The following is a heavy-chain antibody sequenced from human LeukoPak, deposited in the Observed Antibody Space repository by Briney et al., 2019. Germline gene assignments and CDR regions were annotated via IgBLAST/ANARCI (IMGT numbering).Heavy chain of an antibody. J-gene: IGHJ3*02. CDR3: ARVLTWNDVSVDAFDI. Sequence: GGSLRLSCAASGFTFSSYWMSWVRQAPGKGLEWVANIKQDGSEKYYVDSVKGRFTISRDNAKNSLYLQMDSLRAEDTAVYYCARVLTWNDVSVDAFDIWGQGTMVTVSS. CDR1: GFTFSSYW. CDR2: IKQDGSEK. V-gene: IGHV3-7*01. D-gene: IGHD1-1*01.